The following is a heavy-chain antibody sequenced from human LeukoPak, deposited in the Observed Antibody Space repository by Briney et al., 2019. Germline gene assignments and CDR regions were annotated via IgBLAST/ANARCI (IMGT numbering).Heavy chain of an antibody. Sequence: SETLSLTCTVSGGSISSGSYYWSWIRQPAGKGLEWIGRIYTSGSTNYNPSLKSRVTISVDTSKNQFSLKLTSVTAADTAVYYCARDVPTAQLWRTDAFDIWGQGTMVTVSS. CDR2: IYTSGST. CDR3: ARDVPTAQLWRTDAFDI. D-gene: IGHD5-18*01. CDR1: GGSISSGSYY. V-gene: IGHV4-61*02. J-gene: IGHJ3*02.